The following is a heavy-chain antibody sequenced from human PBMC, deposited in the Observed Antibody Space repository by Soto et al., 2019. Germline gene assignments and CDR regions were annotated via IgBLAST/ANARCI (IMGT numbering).Heavy chain of an antibody. V-gene: IGHV3-23*01. D-gene: IGHD3-16*01. J-gene: IGHJ6*02. CDR1: RFTFTSYA. CDR3: ARGAETSRGYYGVDV. Sequence: EGQLLESGGGLVQPGGSLRLSCVGSRFTFTSYAMNWVRLAPGKGLEWVSGITARSNRTDYGESVRGRFTVSRDNSKNTLYLEMKRLRVDDTAVYYCARGAETSRGYYGVDVWGLGTTVTVSS. CDR2: ITARSNRT.